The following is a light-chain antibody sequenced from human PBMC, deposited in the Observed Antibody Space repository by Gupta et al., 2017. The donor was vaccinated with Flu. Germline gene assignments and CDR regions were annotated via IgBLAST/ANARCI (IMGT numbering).Light chain of an antibody. Sequence: DIVMTQSPDSLAVSLGERATLNCKSSQSVLHSSNNRNYLAWYQQRPGQPPKLLIYWASTRESGVPDRFSGSGSGTDFTLTISSLQAGDVAVYYCQQYYSTPMYTFGQGTRLEIK. V-gene: IGKV4-1*01. CDR2: WAS. J-gene: IGKJ2*01. CDR3: QQYYSTPMYT. CDR1: QSVLHSSNNRNY.